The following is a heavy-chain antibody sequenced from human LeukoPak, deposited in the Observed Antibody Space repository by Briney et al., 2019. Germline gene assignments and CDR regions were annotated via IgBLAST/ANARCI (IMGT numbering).Heavy chain of an antibody. CDR1: GFTFSSYA. CDR2: ISSNGGTT. J-gene: IGHJ4*02. V-gene: IGHV3-64D*06. D-gene: IGHD5-12*01. Sequence: GGSLRLSCSASGFTFSSYAMHWVRQAPGKGLEYASAISSNGGTTYYADSVKGRFTISRDNSKNTLYLQMSSLGAEDTAVYYCVADYSGYDYFAYWGQGTLVTVSS. CDR3: VADYSGYDYFAY.